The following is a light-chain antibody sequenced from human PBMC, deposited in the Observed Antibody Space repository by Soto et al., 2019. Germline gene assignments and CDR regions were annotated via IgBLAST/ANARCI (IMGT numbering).Light chain of an antibody. J-gene: IGKJ1*01. CDR2: GAS. CDR1: QSVSSN. V-gene: IGKV3-15*01. CDR3: QHYNNWPRT. Sequence: EIVMTQSPATLSVSPGERATLSCRASQSVSSNLAWYQQKPGQAPRLLIYGASTRPTGIPARFSGSGSGTEFTLTISSLQSEDFAVYSCQHYNNWPRTFGQGTKVEIK.